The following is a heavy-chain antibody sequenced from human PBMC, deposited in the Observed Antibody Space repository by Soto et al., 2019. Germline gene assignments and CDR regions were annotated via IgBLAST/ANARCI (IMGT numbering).Heavy chain of an antibody. D-gene: IGHD2-2*01. Sequence: QVRLQESGPGLVKPSETLSLTCNVSGGSFSSDHWGWIRQPPGKGLEWIGKINNSGITNYNPSLKGRATISVDTSKNQFSLTLTSGTAADTAVYYCARDRPWDCSSSNYCYYYGLDVWGQGTTVIVSS. CDR1: GGSFSSDH. CDR3: ARDRPWDCSSSNYCYYYGLDV. CDR2: INNSGIT. J-gene: IGHJ6*02. V-gene: IGHV4-59*01.